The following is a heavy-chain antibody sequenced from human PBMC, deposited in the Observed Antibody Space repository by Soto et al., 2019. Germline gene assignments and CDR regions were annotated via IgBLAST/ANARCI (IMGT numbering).Heavy chain of an antibody. Sequence: SETLSLTCAVYGGSFSGYYWSWIRQPPGKGLEWIGEINHSGSTNYNPSLKSRVTISVDTSKNQFSLKLSSVTAGDTAVYYCARSTYYDYVWGSYRPKFDYWGQGTLVTVSS. CDR2: INHSGST. D-gene: IGHD3-16*02. CDR1: GGSFSGYY. CDR3: ARSTYYDYVWGSYRPKFDY. J-gene: IGHJ4*02. V-gene: IGHV4-34*01.